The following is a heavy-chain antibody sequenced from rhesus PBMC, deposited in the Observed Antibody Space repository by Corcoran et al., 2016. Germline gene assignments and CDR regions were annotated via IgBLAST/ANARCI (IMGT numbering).Heavy chain of an antibody. V-gene: IGHV4-169*01. CDR1: GGSISSSY. CDR3: ARHGRYNSLDV. CDR2: SGASRGTT. Sequence: QLQLQESGPGLVKPSETLSLTCAVSGGSISSSYWSWIRQAPGKGVVWIGYSGASRGTTNSTPSHKSRVTLSIDTSTNQLSLKLSSVTAADTAVYYCARHGRYNSLDVWGRGVLVTVSS. J-gene: IGHJ5-2*02.